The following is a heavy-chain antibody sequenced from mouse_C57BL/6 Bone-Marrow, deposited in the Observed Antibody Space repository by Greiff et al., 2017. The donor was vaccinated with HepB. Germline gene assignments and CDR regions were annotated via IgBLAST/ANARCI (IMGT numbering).Heavy chain of an antibody. V-gene: IGHV1-81*01. J-gene: IGHJ3*01. CDR2: IYPRSGNT. Sequence: VQLQQSGAELARPGASVKLSCKASGYTFTSYGISWVKQRTGQGLEWIGEIYPRSGNTYYNEKFKGKATLTADKSSSTAYMELRSLTSEDSAVYFCARSEYYDAWFAYWGQGTLVTVSA. CDR3: ARSEYYDAWFAY. CDR1: GYTFTSYG. D-gene: IGHD1-1*01.